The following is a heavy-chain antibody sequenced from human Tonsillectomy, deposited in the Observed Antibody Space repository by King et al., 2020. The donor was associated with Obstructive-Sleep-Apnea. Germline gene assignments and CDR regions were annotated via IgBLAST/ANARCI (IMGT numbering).Heavy chain of an antibody. Sequence: VQLVESGGGLVQPGRSLRLSCTASGFTFGVYAMSWFRQAPGKGREWGGFIRIKAVGGTTEYAASVKGRFTISRDDSKSIAYLQMNSLKTEDTAVYYCTRDLPSTCGGVLHAFDIWGQGTMVTVSS. CDR1: GFTFGVYA. CDR3: TRDLPSTCGGVLHAFDI. J-gene: IGHJ3*02. V-gene: IGHV3-49*03. CDR2: IRIKAVGGTT. D-gene: IGHD3-16*01.